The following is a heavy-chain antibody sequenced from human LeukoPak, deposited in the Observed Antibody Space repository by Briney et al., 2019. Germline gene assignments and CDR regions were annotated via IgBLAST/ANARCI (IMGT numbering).Heavy chain of an antibody. D-gene: IGHD2-21*02. CDR2: ISYDGSNK. Sequence: PGRSLRLSCAASGFTFGSYAMHWVRQAPGKGLEWVAVISYDGSNKYYADSVKGRFTISRDNSKNTLYLQMNSLRAEDTAVYYCARGDIVVVTAMLDYWGQGTLVTVSS. CDR1: GFTFGSYA. V-gene: IGHV3-30-3*01. J-gene: IGHJ4*02. CDR3: ARGDIVVVTAMLDY.